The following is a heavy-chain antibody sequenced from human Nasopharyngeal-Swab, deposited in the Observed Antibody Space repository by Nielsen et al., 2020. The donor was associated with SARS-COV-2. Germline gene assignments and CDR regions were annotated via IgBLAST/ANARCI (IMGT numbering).Heavy chain of an antibody. J-gene: IGHJ4*02. CDR3: ARDRWFGEFLSFDC. D-gene: IGHD3-10*01. CDR2: ISSSSSYI. Sequence: RQPPGKGLEWVSSISSSSSYIYYADSVKGRFTISRDNAKNSLYLQMNSLRAEDTAVYYCARDRWFGEFLSFDCWGQGTLVTVSS. V-gene: IGHV3-21*01.